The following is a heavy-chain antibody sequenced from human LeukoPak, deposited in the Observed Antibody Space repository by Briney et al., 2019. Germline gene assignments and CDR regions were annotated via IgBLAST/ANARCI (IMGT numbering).Heavy chain of an antibody. V-gene: IGHV1-18*01. CDR2: ISAYNGNT. CDR3: ARDCCDFWSGYYRHYYYYYGMDV. J-gene: IGHJ6*02. D-gene: IGHD3-3*01. Sequence: GASVKVSCKASGYTFTSYGISWVRQAPGQGLEWMGWISAYNGNTNYAQKLQGRVTMTTDTSTSTAYMELRSLRSDDSAVYYCARDCCDFWSGYYRHYYYYYGMDVWGQGTTVTVSS. CDR1: GYTFTSYG.